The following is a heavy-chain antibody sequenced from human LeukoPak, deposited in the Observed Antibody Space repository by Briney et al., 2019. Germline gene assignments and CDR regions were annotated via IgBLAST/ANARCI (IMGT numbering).Heavy chain of an antibody. J-gene: IGHJ4*02. CDR3: AISPGLTIFGVVSGY. D-gene: IGHD3-3*01. V-gene: IGHV4-39*01. Sequence: SETLSLTCTVSGDSISSSSYYWGWIRQAPGKGLEWIGNIYYSGTTHYNPSLESRVAVSLDTSKNQFSLKLSSVTAADTAVYYCAISPGLTIFGVVSGYWGQGTLVTVSS. CDR1: GDSISSSSYY. CDR2: IYYSGTT.